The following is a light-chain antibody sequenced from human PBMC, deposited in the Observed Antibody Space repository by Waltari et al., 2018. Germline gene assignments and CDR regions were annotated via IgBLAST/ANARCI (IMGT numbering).Light chain of an antibody. CDR2: DVS. Sequence: QSALTQPASVSGSPGQSITISCTGTSSAVGGYNSVSWYQPHPGKAPKLMIYDVSNRPSGVSNRFSGSKSGNTASLTISGLQAEDEADYYCSSYTSSSTYWVFGGGTKLTVL. V-gene: IGLV2-14*03. CDR1: SSAVGGYNS. CDR3: SSYTSSSTYWV. J-gene: IGLJ3*02.